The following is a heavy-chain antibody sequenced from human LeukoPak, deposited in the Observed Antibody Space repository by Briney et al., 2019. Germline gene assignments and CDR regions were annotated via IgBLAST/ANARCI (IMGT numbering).Heavy chain of an antibody. CDR1: GYTFTSYG. CDR2: ISAYNGNT. V-gene: IGHV1-18*01. CDR3: ARAKVAAATSWFAP. D-gene: IGHD6-25*01. J-gene: IGHJ5*02. Sequence: ASVKVSCKASGYTFTSYGISWVRQAPGQGLEWMGWISAYNGNTNYAQKLQGRVTMTTDTSTSTAYMELRSLRSDDTAVYYCARAKVAAATSWFAPWGQGTLVIVTS.